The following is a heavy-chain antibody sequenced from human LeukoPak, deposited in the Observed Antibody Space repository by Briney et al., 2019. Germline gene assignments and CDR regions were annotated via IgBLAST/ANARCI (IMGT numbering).Heavy chain of an antibody. CDR3: ARDRFGDYGDYEDY. CDR2: IKQDGTEK. D-gene: IGHD4-17*01. Sequence: GGSLRLSCAASGFTFTTYWMSWVRQPPGKGLEWVANIKQDGTEKYYVDSVKGRFTISRDNAKNSLYLQMNSLRAEDTAVYYCARDRFGDYGDYEDYWGQGTLVTVSS. V-gene: IGHV3-7*01. J-gene: IGHJ4*02. CDR1: GFTFTTYW.